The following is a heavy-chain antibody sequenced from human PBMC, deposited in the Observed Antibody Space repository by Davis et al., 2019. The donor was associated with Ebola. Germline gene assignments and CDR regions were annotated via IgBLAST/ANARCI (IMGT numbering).Heavy chain of an antibody. Sequence: ASVKVSCKASGYTFTSYYMHWVRQAPGQGLEWMGIINPSGGSTSYAQKFQGRVTMTRDTSTSTVYMELSSLRSEDTAVYYCAREDIVVVPAALKYYYVMDVWGQGTTVTVSS. V-gene: IGHV1-46*01. J-gene: IGHJ6*02. D-gene: IGHD2-2*01. CDR2: INPSGGST. CDR3: AREDIVVVPAALKYYYVMDV. CDR1: GYTFTSYY.